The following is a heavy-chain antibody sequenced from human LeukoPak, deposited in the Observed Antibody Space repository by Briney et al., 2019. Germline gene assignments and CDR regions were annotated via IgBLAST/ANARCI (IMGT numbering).Heavy chain of an antibody. CDR2: IYTSGST. D-gene: IGHD3-22*01. V-gene: IGHV4-61*02. CDR1: GGSISSGSYY. Sequence: SETLSLTCTVSGGSISSGSYYWSWIRQPAGKGLEWIGRIYTSGSTNYNPSLKSRVTISVDTSKNQFSLKLSSVTAADTAVYYSARDGLYYYDSSGYRNDAFDIWGQGTMVTVSS. CDR3: ARDGLYYYDSSGYRNDAFDI. J-gene: IGHJ3*02.